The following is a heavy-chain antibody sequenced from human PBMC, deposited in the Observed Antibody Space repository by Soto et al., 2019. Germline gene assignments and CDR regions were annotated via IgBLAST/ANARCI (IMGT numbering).Heavy chain of an antibody. CDR1: GYTFTSYG. CDR2: ISAYNGNT. CDR3: ARDEGVRGVTDYGMDV. J-gene: IGHJ6*02. Sequence: QVQLVQSGAEVKKPGASVKVSCKASGYTFTSYGISWVRQAPGQGLEWMGWISAYNGNTNYAHKLQGRVTMTTDTSTSTAYMELRGLRSDDTAVEYCARDEGVRGVTDYGMDVWGQGTTVTVSS. D-gene: IGHD3-10*01. V-gene: IGHV1-18*01.